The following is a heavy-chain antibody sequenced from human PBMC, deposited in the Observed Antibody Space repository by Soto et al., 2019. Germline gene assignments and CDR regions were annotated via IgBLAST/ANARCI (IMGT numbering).Heavy chain of an antibody. CDR3: ARGTYDFWSGYYSYMDV. V-gene: IGHV1-18*01. CDR2: ISAYNGNT. D-gene: IGHD3-3*01. Sequence: GASVKVSCKASGYTFTSYGISWVRQAPGQGLEWMGWISAYNGNTNYAQKLQGRVTMTTDTSTSTAYMELRSLRSDDTAVYYCARGTYDFWSGYYSYMDVWGKGTTVTVSS. J-gene: IGHJ6*03. CDR1: GYTFTSYG.